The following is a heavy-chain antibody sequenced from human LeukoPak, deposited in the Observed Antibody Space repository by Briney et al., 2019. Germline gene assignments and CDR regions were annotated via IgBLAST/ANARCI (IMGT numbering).Heavy chain of an antibody. V-gene: IGHV3-74*01. J-gene: IGHJ4*02. D-gene: IGHD3-3*01. Sequence: PGGSLRLSCAASGFTFSSYWMHWVRQAPGKGLVWVSRINSDGSSTSYADSVKGRFTISRDNAMNTLYLQMNSLRAEDTAVYYCARIGVFRTYMAFDYWGQGTLVTVSS. CDR1: GFTFSSYW. CDR3: ARIGVFRTYMAFDY. CDR2: INSDGSST.